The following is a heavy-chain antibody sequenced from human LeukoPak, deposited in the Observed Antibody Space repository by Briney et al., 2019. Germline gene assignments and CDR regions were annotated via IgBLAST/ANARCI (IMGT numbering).Heavy chain of an antibody. D-gene: IGHD3-10*01. CDR3: AKDFWSEAALWFGELYGMDV. V-gene: IGHV3-23*01. J-gene: IGHJ6*02. CDR2: ISGSGGST. Sequence: GGSLRLSCAASGFTFSSYAMSWVRQAPGKGLEWVSAISGSGGSTYYADCVKGRFTISRDNSKNTLYLQMNSLRAEDTAVYYCAKDFWSEAALWFGELYGMDVWGQGTTVTVSS. CDR1: GFTFSSYA.